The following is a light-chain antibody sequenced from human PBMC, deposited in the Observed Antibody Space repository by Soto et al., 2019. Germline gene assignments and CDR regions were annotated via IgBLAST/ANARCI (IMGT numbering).Light chain of an antibody. CDR3: MQGTHWPIT. CDR1: QSLVHSDGIAY. V-gene: IGKV2-30*02. J-gene: IGKJ5*01. Sequence: DVVMTQSPLSLPVTHGQPASTPCRPNQSLVHSDGIAYFSWFQQRPGRSPRRLIYKVSNRDSGVPARFSGSGSGTDFALKISRVEAEDVGVYYCMQGTHWPITFGQGTRLEIK. CDR2: KVS.